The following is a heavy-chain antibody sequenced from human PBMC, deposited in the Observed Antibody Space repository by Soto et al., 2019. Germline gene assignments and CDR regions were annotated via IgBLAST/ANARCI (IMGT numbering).Heavy chain of an antibody. CDR3: ITDTGDYEEF. D-gene: IGHD4-17*01. CDR1: VSTFINAW. V-gene: IGHV3-15*01. J-gene: IGHJ4*02. CDR2: IKSKTDAETT. Sequence: VGSLRLSCASSVSTFINAWMSCVRHAPGKGLEWVGRIKSKTDAETTDYAAPVKGRFNISRDDSKNMLYLQMNSLKTEDTAVYSCITDTGDYEEFWGQGTLVMVSS.